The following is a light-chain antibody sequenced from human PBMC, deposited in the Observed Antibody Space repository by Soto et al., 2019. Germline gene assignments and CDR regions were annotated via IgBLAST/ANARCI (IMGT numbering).Light chain of an antibody. J-gene: IGKJ4*01. V-gene: IGKV3-15*01. CDR1: ESVISD. Sequence: EIVMTQSPATLSVSQGEIATLSCRASESVISDLAWYQQKPGQATRLLIYNTYASATGIPARFSGSGSGTDFTLTISSLQSEGFAIYCCQQNNKLPLTFGGGTKVGIK. CDR2: NTY. CDR3: QQNNKLPLT.